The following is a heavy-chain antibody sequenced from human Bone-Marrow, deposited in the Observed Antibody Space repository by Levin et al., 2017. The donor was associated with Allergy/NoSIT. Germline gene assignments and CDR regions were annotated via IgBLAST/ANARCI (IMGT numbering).Heavy chain of an antibody. CDR1: GGTFTNHE. Sequence: PRASVKVSCKASGGTFTNHEISWVRQAPGQGLEYMGGIIAISGTPTYAQKFQGRITISANEFASTAYMELKSLRSEDTAVYYCARRDFMDVWGQGTMVTVSS. V-gene: IGHV1-69*13. D-gene: IGHD3-3*01. J-gene: IGHJ6*02. CDR2: IIAISGTP. CDR3: ARRDFMDV.